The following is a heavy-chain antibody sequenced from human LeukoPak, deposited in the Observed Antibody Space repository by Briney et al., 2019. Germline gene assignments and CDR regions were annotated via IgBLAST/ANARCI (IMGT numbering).Heavy chain of an antibody. V-gene: IGHV3-33*01. J-gene: IGHJ6*04. CDR3: ARDRLYCSGGSCYSRLYYYYYGMDV. CDR2: IWYDGSNK. D-gene: IGHD2-15*01. Sequence: QPGRSLRLSCAASGFTFSSYGMHWVRQAPGKGLEWVAVIWYDGSNKYYADSVKGRFTISRDNSKNTLYLQMNSLRAEDTAVYYCARDRLYCSGGSCYSRLYYYYYGMDVWGKGTTVTVSS. CDR1: GFTFSSYG.